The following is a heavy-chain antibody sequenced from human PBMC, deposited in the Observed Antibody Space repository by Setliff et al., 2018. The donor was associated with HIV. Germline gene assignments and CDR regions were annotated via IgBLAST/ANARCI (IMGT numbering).Heavy chain of an antibody. CDR3: ARGSSSWYYYYYYGMDV. CDR1: GGSISSHY. Sequence: ASETLSLTCTVSGGSISSHYWSWIRQPPGKGLEWIGSIYYSGSTNYNPSLKSRVTISVDTSKNQFSLKLSSVTAADTAVYYCARGSSSWYYYYYYGMDVGGQGTTVTVSS. J-gene: IGHJ6*02. CDR2: IYYSGST. V-gene: IGHV4-59*11. D-gene: IGHD6-13*01.